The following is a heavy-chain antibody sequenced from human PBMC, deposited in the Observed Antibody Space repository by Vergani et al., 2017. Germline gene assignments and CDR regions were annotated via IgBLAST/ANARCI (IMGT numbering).Heavy chain of an antibody. CDR2: IRYDGSNK. CDR3: AKDITPAAAGTDY. CDR1: GFTFSSYG. Sequence: QVQLVESGGGVVQPGGSLRLSCAASGFTFSSYGMHWVRQAPGKGLEWVAFIRYDGSNKYYADPVKGRFTISRDNSKNTLYLQMNSLRAEDTAVYYCAKDITPAAAGTDYWGQGTLVTVSS. V-gene: IGHV3-30*02. D-gene: IGHD6-13*01. J-gene: IGHJ4*02.